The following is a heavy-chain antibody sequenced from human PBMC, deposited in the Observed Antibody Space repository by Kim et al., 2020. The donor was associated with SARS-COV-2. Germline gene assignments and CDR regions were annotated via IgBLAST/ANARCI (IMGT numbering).Heavy chain of an antibody. Sequence: YADPVKGRFTISRDTAKNTGYLQRTSLRAEDTAVYYCARDVSSYSGFDYWGRGTLVTVSS. D-gene: IGHD1-26*01. V-gene: IGHV3-30*01. CDR3: ARDVSSYSGFDY. J-gene: IGHJ4*02.